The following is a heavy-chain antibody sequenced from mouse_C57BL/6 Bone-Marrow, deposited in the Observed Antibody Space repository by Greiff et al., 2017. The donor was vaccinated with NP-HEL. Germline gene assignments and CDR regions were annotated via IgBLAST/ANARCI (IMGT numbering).Heavy chain of an antibody. D-gene: IGHD1-1*02. CDR1: GYTFTSYW. J-gene: IGHJ1*03. V-gene: IGHV1-64*01. Sequence: QVQLQQSGAELVKPGASVKLSCKASGYTFTSYWMHWVKQRPGQGLEWIGMIHPNSGSTNYNEKFKSKATLTVDKSSSTAYMQLSSLTSEDSAVYYCARGKRAMDFNVWGTGTTVTVSS. CDR3: ARGKRAMDFNV. CDR2: IHPNSGST.